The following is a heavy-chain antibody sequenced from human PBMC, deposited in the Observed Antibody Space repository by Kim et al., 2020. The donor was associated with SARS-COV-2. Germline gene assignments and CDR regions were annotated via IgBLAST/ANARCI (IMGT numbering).Heavy chain of an antibody. Sequence: GGSLRLSCAASGFRFDDYALHWVRQPPGKGLEWVSGISWNGDNRGYADSVMGRFTISRDNAKNSLYLRMNELRPDDTALYYCARSGDGTYRQGAYYYGLDGWGQGTTVTVSS. CDR3: ARSGDGTYRQGAYYYGLDG. V-gene: IGHV3-9*01. CDR2: ISWNGDNR. J-gene: IGHJ6*02. D-gene: IGHD3-16*02. CDR1: GFRFDDYA.